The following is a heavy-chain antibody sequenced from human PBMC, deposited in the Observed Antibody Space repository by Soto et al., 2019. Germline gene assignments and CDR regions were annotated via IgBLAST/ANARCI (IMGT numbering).Heavy chain of an antibody. D-gene: IGHD6-6*01. V-gene: IGHV5-10-1*01. CDR3: ARFYIAARPYGMDV. J-gene: IGHJ6*02. CDR1: GYSFTSYW. CDR2: IDPSDSYT. Sequence: GESLKISCKGSGYSFTSYWISWVRQMPGKGLEWMGRIDPSDSYTNYSPSFQGHVTISADKSISTAYLQWSSLKASDTAMHYCARFYIAARPYGMDVWGQGTTVTVSS.